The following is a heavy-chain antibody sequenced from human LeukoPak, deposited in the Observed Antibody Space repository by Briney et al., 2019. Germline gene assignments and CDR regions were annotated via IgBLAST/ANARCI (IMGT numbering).Heavy chain of an antibody. CDR3: ARDKWLHYFDY. CDR1: GGSFSGYY. Sequence: SETLSLTCAVYGGSFSGYYWSWLRQPPGKGLEWIGEINHSGSTNYNPSLKSRVTISVDTSKNQFSLKLSSVTAADTAVYYCARDKWLHYFDYWGQGTLVTVSS. V-gene: IGHV4-34*01. D-gene: IGHD6-19*01. CDR2: INHSGST. J-gene: IGHJ4*02.